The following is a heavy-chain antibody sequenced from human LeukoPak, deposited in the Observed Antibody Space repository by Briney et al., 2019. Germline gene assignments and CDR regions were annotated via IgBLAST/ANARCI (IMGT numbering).Heavy chain of an antibody. CDR1: GFTFSSYG. J-gene: IGHJ4*02. CDR2: ISYDGSNK. Sequence: PGGSLRLSCAASGFTFSSYGMHWARQAPGKGLEWVAVISYDGSNKYYADSVKGRFTISRDNSKNTLYLQMNSLRAEDTAVYYCAKLAVAGTAVDYWGQGTLVTVSS. D-gene: IGHD6-19*01. CDR3: AKLAVAGTAVDY. V-gene: IGHV3-30*18.